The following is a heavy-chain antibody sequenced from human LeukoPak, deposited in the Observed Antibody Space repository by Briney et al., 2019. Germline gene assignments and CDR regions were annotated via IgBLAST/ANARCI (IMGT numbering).Heavy chain of an antibody. CDR1: GFTFSSYA. CDR2: ISRASESI. CDR3: ARDGIYGPDYMDV. J-gene: IGHJ6*03. D-gene: IGHD2/OR15-2a*01. Sequence: GGSLRLSCAASGFTFSSYAMHWARQAPGKGLEWVSIISRASESIFYADSVKGRFTISRDNSKNTLYLQMNSLRAEDTAVYYCARDGIYGPDYMDVWGKGTTVTVSS. V-gene: IGHV3-21*01.